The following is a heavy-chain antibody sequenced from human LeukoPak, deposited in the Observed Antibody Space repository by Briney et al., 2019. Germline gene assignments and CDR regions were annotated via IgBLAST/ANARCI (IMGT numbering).Heavy chain of an antibody. D-gene: IGHD1-26*01. CDR1: GSTFSDQY. CDR2: TGNKASRYTT. V-gene: IGHV3-72*01. J-gene: IGHJ3*02. Sequence: GGSLRLSCAASGSTFSDQYMDWVRQAPGKGLQWVGRTGNKASRYTTEYAASVKGRFTISRDDSRNSLYLQMNSLKTEDTALYYCTRGYSGRSVYAFDIWGQGTMVTVSS. CDR3: TRGYSGRSVYAFDI.